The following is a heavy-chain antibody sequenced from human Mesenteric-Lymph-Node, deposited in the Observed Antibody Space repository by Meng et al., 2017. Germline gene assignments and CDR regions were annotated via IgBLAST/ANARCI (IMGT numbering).Heavy chain of an antibody. CDR1: GFTFSGYH. V-gene: IGHV3-11*01. CDR3: ARDLVNFDSSGGP. CDR2: INGTGSVI. J-gene: IGHJ5*02. D-gene: IGHD3-22*01. Sequence: QVQLVESGGGLVKPGGALRLSTAATGFTFSGYHMSWIRRAPGKGLEWVSSINGTGSVIYYAGSVKGRFTISRDNAKNSLYLKMNSLRAEDTAVYYCARDLVNFDSSGGPWGQGTLVTVSS.